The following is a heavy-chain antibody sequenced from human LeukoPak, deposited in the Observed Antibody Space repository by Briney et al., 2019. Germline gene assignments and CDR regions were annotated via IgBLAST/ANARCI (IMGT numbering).Heavy chain of an antibody. CDR2: IYSGGST. CDR1: GFTVSSNY. D-gene: IGHD1-14*01. Sequence: PGGSLRLSCAASGFTVSSNYMSWVRQAPGNGLGWGSVIYSGGSTYYADSVKGRFTISRDNSKNTLYLQMNSLRAEDTAVYYCASRTTQYLDYWGQGTLVTVSS. V-gene: IGHV3-66*01. J-gene: IGHJ4*02. CDR3: ASRTTQYLDY.